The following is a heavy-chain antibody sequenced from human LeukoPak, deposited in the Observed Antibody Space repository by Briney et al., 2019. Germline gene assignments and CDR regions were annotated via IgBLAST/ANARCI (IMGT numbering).Heavy chain of an antibody. CDR3: ARDAYYCDNTDYYSWFDP. Sequence: GGSLRLSCAASGFTFSTYAMSWVRQAPGKGLEWVSSISDSGGSTDYADSVKGRFTISRDNSKNTLSLQMSGLRAEDTAIYYCARDAYYCDNTDYYSWFDPWGQGTLVTVSS. CDR1: GFTFSTYA. CDR2: ISDSGGST. V-gene: IGHV3-23*01. J-gene: IGHJ5*02. D-gene: IGHD3-22*01.